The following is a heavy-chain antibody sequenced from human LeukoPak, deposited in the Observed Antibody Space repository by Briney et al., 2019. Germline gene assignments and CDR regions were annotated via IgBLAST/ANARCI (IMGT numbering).Heavy chain of an antibody. CDR1: GGSISSYY. J-gene: IGHJ4*02. CDR2: INHSGST. CDR3: ARGDTAMANFDY. V-gene: IGHV4-34*01. Sequence: SETLPLTCTVSGGSISSYYWSWIRQSPGKGLEWIGEINHSGSTNYNPSLKSRVTISVDTSKNQFSLKLSSVTAADTAVYYCARGDTAMANFDYWGQGTLVTVSS. D-gene: IGHD5-18*01.